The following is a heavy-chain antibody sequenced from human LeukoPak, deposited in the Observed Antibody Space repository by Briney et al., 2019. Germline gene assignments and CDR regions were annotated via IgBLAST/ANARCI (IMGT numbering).Heavy chain of an antibody. CDR2: ISTSGST. CDR3: ASPRTSYRYTFDY. D-gene: IGHD5-18*01. J-gene: IGHJ4*02. V-gene: IGHV4-4*09. CDR1: VASISNYY. Sequence: SETLSLTCAVSVASISNYYWSWIRQAPGKGLEWIGYISTSGSTNYNPSLKSRVSISLDTSNNRFSLNLNFATAADTAVYFCASPRTSYRYTFDYWGPGALVTVSS.